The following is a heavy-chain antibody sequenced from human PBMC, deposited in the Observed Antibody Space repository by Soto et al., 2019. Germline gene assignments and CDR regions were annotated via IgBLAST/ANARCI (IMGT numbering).Heavy chain of an antibody. Sequence: QVQLVESGGGVVQPGRSLRLSCAASGFTFSSYGMHWVRQAPGKGLEWVAVISYDGSNKYYADSVKGRFTISRDNSKNTLYLQMNSLGAEGTAVYYCAKDKRAVVVTAPFDYWGQGTLVTVSS. J-gene: IGHJ4*02. CDR1: GFTFSSYG. D-gene: IGHD2-21*02. CDR3: AKDKRAVVVTAPFDY. V-gene: IGHV3-30*18. CDR2: ISYDGSNK.